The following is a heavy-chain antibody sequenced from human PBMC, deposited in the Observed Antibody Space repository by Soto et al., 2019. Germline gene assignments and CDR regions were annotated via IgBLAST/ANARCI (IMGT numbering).Heavy chain of an antibody. CDR3: AKSSKSSVYYYYGMDV. CDR1: EFTFSSYV. CDR2: ISYDGSNK. D-gene: IGHD6-19*01. J-gene: IGHJ6*01. Sequence: GGSLRLSCAASEFTFSSYVMHWSRQAPGKGLEWVALISYDGSNKYYADSVKGRFTISRDNSKNTLYLQMNSLRVEDTAVYYCAKSSKSSVYYYYGMDVWGQGTTVTASS. V-gene: IGHV3-30*18.